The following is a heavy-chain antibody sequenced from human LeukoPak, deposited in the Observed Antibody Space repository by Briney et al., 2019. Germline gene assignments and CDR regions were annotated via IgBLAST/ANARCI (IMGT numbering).Heavy chain of an antibody. J-gene: IGHJ3*02. CDR3: ARYKEAFAFDI. Sequence: SETLSLTCTVSGGSISSYYWSWIRQPPGKGLEWIGYIYYSGSTNYNPSLKSRVTISVDTSKNQFSLKLNSVTAADTAVYYCARYKEAFAFDIWGQGTMFTVSS. D-gene: IGHD1-1*01. CDR1: GGSISSYY. V-gene: IGHV4-59*01. CDR2: IYYSGST.